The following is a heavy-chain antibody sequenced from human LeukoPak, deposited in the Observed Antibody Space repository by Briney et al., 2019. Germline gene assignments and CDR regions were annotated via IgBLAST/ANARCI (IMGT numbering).Heavy chain of an antibody. J-gene: IGHJ4*02. D-gene: IGHD6-19*01. CDR1: GFTFDDYA. Sequence: GRSLRLSCAASGFTFDDYAMHWVRQAPGKGLGWVSGISWNGGSIGYADSVKGRFTISRDNAKNSLYLQMNSLRAEDTALYYCAKDGGSSGWYVDYWGQGTLVTVSS. CDR3: AKDGGSSGWYVDY. CDR2: ISWNGGSI. V-gene: IGHV3-9*01.